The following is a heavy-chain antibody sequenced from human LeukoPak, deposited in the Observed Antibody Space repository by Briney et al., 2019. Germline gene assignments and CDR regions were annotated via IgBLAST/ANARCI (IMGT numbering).Heavy chain of an antibody. CDR1: GGSFGSDG. V-gene: IGHV1-69*06. CDR3: ARDRSPTTPGTLDS. Sequence: GTSVKVSCKASGGSFGSDGVAWVRQAPGQGLEWMGRIIVFFGTAKYAQKFQGRVTITADTSTNTAYMELSHLRFEDTAVYFCARDRSPTTPGTLDSWGQGTLVTVSS. J-gene: IGHJ4*02. CDR2: IIVFFGTA. D-gene: IGHD5-12*01.